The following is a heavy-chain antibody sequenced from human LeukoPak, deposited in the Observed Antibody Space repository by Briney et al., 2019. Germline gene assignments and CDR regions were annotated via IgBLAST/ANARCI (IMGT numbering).Heavy chain of an antibody. Sequence: GGSLRLSCSASGFTFSSYEMNWVRQAPGKGLEWVSYISSSGSTIYYADSVKGRFTISRDNAKNSLYLQMNSLRAEDTAVYYCASLVGFWSGTDDYWGQGTLVTVSS. CDR3: ASLVGFWSGTDDY. CDR2: ISSSGSTI. D-gene: IGHD3-3*01. CDR1: GFTFSSYE. V-gene: IGHV3-48*03. J-gene: IGHJ4*02.